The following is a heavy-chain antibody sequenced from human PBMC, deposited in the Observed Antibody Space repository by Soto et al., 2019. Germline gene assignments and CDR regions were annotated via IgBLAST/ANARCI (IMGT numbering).Heavy chain of an antibody. V-gene: IGHV3-23*01. CDR3: VKDRMSYNSVWDPFDV. CDR1: GFIFNNYA. Sequence: EAQLLESGGGLVQPGGSLRLSCAASGFIFNNYAMSWVRQVPGKGLEWVSSIGGGNGEAKHYAEYVKGRFTISRDSSKSTLFLEMKSLRDEDTALYHCVKDRMSYNSVWDPFDVWGPGAMVTVSS. D-gene: IGHD1-26*01. J-gene: IGHJ3*01. CDR2: IGGGNGEAK.